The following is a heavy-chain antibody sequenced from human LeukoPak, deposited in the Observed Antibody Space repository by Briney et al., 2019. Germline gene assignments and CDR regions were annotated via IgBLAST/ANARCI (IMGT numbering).Heavy chain of an antibody. V-gene: IGHV3-23*01. CDR3: TKALVYYYGSGTSNWFDP. CDR1: GLTFSSYA. D-gene: IGHD3-10*01. CDR2: ISGSGGST. Sequence: QTGGSLRLSCAASGLTFSSYAMSWVRQAPGRGLEWVSAISGSGGSTYYTDSVKGRFTISRDNSKNTLYLQMNSLRAEDTAVYYCTKALVYYYGSGTSNWFDPWGQGTLVTVSS. J-gene: IGHJ5*02.